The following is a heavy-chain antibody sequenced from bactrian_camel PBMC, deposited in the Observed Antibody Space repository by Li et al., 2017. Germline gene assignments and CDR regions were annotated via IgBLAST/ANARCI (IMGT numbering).Heavy chain of an antibody. CDR3: LVGFDY. Sequence: VQLVESGGGQVQPGGSLRLSCIASGFQFSDYPMSWVRQAPGKDLEWLAQIAYDGWVSRYNDPAKGRFTISRDNSRSTVILELTSLTIEDTAMYYCLVGFDYWGQGTQVTVS. J-gene: IGHJ4*01. D-gene: IGHD2*01. CDR2: IAYDGWVS. V-gene: IGHV3S40*01. CDR1: GFQFSDYP.